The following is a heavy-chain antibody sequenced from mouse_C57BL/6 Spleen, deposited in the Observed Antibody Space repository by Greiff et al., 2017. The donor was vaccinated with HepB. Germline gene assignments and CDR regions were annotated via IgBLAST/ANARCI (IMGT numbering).Heavy chain of an antibody. D-gene: IGHD1-1*01. V-gene: IGHV1-80*01. CDR2: IYPGDGDT. CDR3: ARQYYYGSSAWFAY. CDR1: GYAFSSYW. J-gene: IGHJ3*01. Sequence: VQLVESGAELVKPGASVKISCKASGYAFSSYWMNWVKQRPGKGLEWIGQIYPGDGDTNYNGKFKGKATLTADKSSSTAYMQLSSLTSEDSAVYFGARQYYYGSSAWFAYWGQGTLVTVSA.